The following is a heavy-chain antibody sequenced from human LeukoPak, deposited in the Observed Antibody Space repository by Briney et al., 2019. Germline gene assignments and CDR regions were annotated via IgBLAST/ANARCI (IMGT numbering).Heavy chain of an antibody. V-gene: IGHV4-4*07. CDR2: IYTSGST. CDR3: ARDAVEYSYGYEYYFDH. Sequence: SETLSLTCTVSGGSISSYYWSWIRQPAGKGLEWIGRIYTSGSTNYNPSLKSRVTMSVDTSKNQFSLKLSSVTAADTAVYYCARDAVEYSYGYEYYFDHWGQGTLVTVSS. D-gene: IGHD5-18*01. J-gene: IGHJ4*02. CDR1: GGSISSYY.